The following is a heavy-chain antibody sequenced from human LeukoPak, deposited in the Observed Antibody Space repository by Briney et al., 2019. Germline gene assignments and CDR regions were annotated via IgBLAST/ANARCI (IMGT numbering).Heavy chain of an antibody. Sequence: SETLSLTCTVSGGSISSYYWSWIRQPPGKGLEWIGYIYYSGSTNYNPSLKSRVTISVDTSKNQFSLKLSSVTATDTAVYYCARDRGDSYCSSTNCSLLSYYYYMDVWGKGTTVTVSS. CDR3: ARDRGDSYCSSTNCSLLSYYYYMDV. CDR1: GGSISSYY. V-gene: IGHV4-59*01. CDR2: IYYSGST. D-gene: IGHD2-2*01. J-gene: IGHJ6*03.